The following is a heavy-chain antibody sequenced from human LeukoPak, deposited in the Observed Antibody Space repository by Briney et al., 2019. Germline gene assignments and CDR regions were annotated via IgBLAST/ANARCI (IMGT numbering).Heavy chain of an antibody. V-gene: IGHV1-69*13. CDR3: ARGWLAETTVVTPYNY. D-gene: IGHD4-23*01. Sequence: GASVEVSCKASGGSFSSYAINWVRQSPGQGLEWMGGIIPIFGKANYAQKFQDRVAITAVESMSTVYMELSSLRSEDTAVYYCARGWLAETTVVTPYNYWGQGTLVTVSS. CDR1: GGSFSSYA. CDR2: IIPIFGKA. J-gene: IGHJ4*02.